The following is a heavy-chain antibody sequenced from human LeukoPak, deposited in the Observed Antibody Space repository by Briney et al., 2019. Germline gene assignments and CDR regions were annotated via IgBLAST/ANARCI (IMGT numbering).Heavy chain of an antibody. CDR3: ARENYYDSSGYAINWFDP. V-gene: IGHV1-69*04. J-gene: IGHJ5*02. CDR1: GGTFSSYA. D-gene: IGHD3-22*01. CDR2: IIPILGIA. Sequence: SVKVSCKASGGTFSSYAISWVRQAPGQGLEWMGRIIPILGIANYAQKFQGRVTITAGKSTSTAYMELSSLRSEDTAVYYCARENYYDSSGYAINWFDPWGQGTLVTVSS.